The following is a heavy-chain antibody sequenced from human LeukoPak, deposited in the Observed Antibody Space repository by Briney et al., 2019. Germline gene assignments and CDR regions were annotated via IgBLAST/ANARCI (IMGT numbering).Heavy chain of an antibody. Sequence: GESLKISCKGSGYRFTNYWIGWVRQMPGKGLEWMGIIYPGDSDTTYSPSFQGQVTISADKSISTAYLQWTSLKASDTAMYYWARWGQYSSGWPYYFGYWGQGTLVTVSS. J-gene: IGHJ4*02. CDR3: ARWGQYSSGWPYYFGY. CDR1: GYRFTNYW. D-gene: IGHD6-19*01. CDR2: IYPGDSDT. V-gene: IGHV5-51*01.